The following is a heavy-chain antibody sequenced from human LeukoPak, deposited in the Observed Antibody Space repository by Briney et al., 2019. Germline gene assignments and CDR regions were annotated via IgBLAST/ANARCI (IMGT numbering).Heavy chain of an antibody. D-gene: IGHD6-19*01. CDR3: ATSPVTGMIYFDY. J-gene: IGHJ4*02. Sequence: GGSLRLSCAASGFTVSSNYMSWVRQAPGKGLEWVSVIYSGGTTYHADSVKDRFTISGDNSKNTLYLQMNSLRAEDTAVYYCATSPVTGMIYFDYWGQGTLVTVSS. V-gene: IGHV3-66*01. CDR2: IYSGGTT. CDR1: GFTVSSNY.